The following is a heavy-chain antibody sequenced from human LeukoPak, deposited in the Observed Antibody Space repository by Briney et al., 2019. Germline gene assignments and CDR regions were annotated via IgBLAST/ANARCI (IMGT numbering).Heavy chain of an antibody. CDR1: GFIFSNSW. V-gene: IGHV3-74*01. D-gene: IGHD4-23*01. J-gene: IGHJ4*02. CDR3: ARDVGQYGGSPGGD. CDR2: IKTDGSEA. Sequence: PGGSLRLSCDASGFIFSNSWMHWVRQGPGKGLVWVSRIKTDGSEASYADFVGGRFTVSRDNAKNTLYLQMNSLRDDDTAVYFCARDVGQYGGSPGGDWGQGTLLVVSS.